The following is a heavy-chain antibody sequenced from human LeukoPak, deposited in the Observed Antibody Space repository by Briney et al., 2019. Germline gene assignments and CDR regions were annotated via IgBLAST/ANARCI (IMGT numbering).Heavy chain of an antibody. J-gene: IGHJ4*02. V-gene: IGHV1-46*01. D-gene: IGHD3-10*01. CDR1: GYTFTSYY. Sequence: ASVKVSCKASGYTFTSYYMHWVRQAPGQGLEWMGIINPSGGSTSYAQKFQGRVTMTRDMSTSTVYMELSSLRSEDTAVYYCARDPERSYYCGSGSYSPPDYWGQGTLVTVSS. CDR2: INPSGGST. CDR3: ARDPERSYYCGSGSYSPPDY.